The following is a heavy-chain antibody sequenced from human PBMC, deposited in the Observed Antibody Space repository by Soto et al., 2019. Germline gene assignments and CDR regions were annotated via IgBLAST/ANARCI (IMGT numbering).Heavy chain of an antibody. CDR2: INHLETT. CDR3: ARGGGFETFDY. J-gene: IGHJ4*02. V-gene: IGHV4-30-2*01. Sequence: LSLTCTVSGSSITYGAYSWSWIRQTPGKGLEWIGYINHLETTFYNPSFESRLTLSIDRTKNQFSLNLKSMSAADRAVYFCARGGGFETFDYWGQRTLVTVSS. D-gene: IGHD3-10*01. CDR1: GSSITYGAYS.